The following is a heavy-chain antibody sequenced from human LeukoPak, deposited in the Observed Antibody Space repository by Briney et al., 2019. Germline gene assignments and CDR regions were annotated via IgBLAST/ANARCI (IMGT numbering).Heavy chain of an antibody. V-gene: IGHV3-23*01. CDR2: ISGSGAGT. J-gene: IGHJ4*02. CDR3: AKDLGYCSTTSCYYDY. CDR1: GFTFTNHA. D-gene: IGHD2-2*01. Sequence: GGSLRLSCAASGFTFTNHAMSWVRQAPGKGLEWVSGISGSGAGTYYADSVKGRFTISRDDSKNTLYLQMNSLRAEDTAVYYCAKDLGYCSTTSCYYDYWGQGTLVTVSS.